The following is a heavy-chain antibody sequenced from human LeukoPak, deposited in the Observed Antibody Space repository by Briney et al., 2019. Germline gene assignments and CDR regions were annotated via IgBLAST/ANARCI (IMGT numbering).Heavy chain of an antibody. J-gene: IGHJ4*02. CDR3: ARDRSFYDYVWGSYRHDKFDY. CDR2: ISSSSYI. CDR1: GFTFSSYS. D-gene: IGHD3-16*02. V-gene: IGHV3-21*01. Sequence: GGSLRLSCAASGFTFSSYSMNWVRQAPGKGLEWVSSISSSSYIYYADSVKGRFTISRDNARNSLYLQMNSLRAEDTAVYYCARDRSFYDYVWGSYRHDKFDYWGQGTLVTVSS.